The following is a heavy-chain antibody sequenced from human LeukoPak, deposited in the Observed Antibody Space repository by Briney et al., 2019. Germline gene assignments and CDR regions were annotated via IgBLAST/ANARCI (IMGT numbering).Heavy chain of an antibody. CDR3: ASSGVVTAAIAPFDY. Sequence: SVKVSCKASGGTFSSYAISWVRQAPGQGLEWMGGIIPIFGTANYAQKFQGRVTITTDESTSTAYMELSSLRSEDTAVYYCASSGVVTAAIAPFDYWGQGTLVTVSS. CDR1: GGTFSSYA. D-gene: IGHD2-2*02. J-gene: IGHJ4*02. V-gene: IGHV1-69*05. CDR2: IIPIFGTA.